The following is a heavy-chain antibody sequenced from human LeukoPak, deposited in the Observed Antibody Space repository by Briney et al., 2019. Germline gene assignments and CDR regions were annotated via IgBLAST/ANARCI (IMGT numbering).Heavy chain of an antibody. V-gene: IGHV4-30-4*08. CDR2: IYYSGST. J-gene: IGHJ4*02. D-gene: IGHD6-19*01. Sequence: PSETPSLTCTVSGGSISSGDYYWSWIRQPPGKGLEWIGYIYYSGSTYYNPSLKSRVTISVDTSKNQFSLKLSSVTAADTAVYYCARVEYSSGWLDFDYWGQGTLVTVSS. CDR1: GGSISSGDYY. CDR3: ARVEYSSGWLDFDY.